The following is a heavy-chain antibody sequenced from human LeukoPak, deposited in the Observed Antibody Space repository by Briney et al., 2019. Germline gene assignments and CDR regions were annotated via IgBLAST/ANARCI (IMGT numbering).Heavy chain of an antibody. CDR3: ARAGYDILTGYKYYYYGMDV. CDR2: ISSSSSYI. Sequence: GESLRLSCAASGFTFSSYSMNWVRQAPGKGLEWVSSISSSSSYIYYADSVKGRFTISRDNAKNSLYLQMNSLRAEDTAVYYCARAGYDILTGYKYYYYGMDVWGQGTTVTVSS. CDR1: GFTFSSYS. J-gene: IGHJ6*02. V-gene: IGHV3-21*01. D-gene: IGHD3-9*01.